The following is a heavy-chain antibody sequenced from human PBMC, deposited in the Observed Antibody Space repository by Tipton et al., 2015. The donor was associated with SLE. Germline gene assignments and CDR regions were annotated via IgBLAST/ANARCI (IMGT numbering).Heavy chain of an antibody. V-gene: IGHV6-1*01. D-gene: IGHD3-10*01. CDR1: GDSVSSTSAA. CDR3: ARGPGIERNYYYYYYMDV. Sequence: GLVKPSQTLSLTCVISGDSVSSTSAAWNWIRQSPSRGLEWLGRTYYRSKWYNDYAVSVKSRITINPDTSRNHFSLQLNSVTPDDTAMYYCARGPGIERNYYYYYYMDVWGKGTTVTVSS. CDR2: TYYRSKWYN. J-gene: IGHJ6*03.